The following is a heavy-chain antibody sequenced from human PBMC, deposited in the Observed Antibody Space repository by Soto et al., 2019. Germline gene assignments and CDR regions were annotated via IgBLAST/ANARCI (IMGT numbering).Heavy chain of an antibody. CDR3: ARDLVFWSGYSLTVRHGMDV. D-gene: IGHD3-3*01. CDR2: IIPIFGTA. J-gene: IGHJ6*02. V-gene: IGHV1-69*13. CDR1: GGPFSSYA. Sequence: SVKVSCKPSGGPFSSYAIRWELQAPGQGLEWMGGIIPIFGTANYEQKFQGRVTVTADESTSTAYMELSSLRSEDTAVYYCARDLVFWSGYSLTVRHGMDVWGQGTTVTVSS.